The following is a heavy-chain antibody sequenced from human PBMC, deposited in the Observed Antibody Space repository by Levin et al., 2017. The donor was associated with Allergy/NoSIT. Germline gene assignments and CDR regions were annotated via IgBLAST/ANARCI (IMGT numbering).Heavy chain of an antibody. Sequence: SCAASGFTFASYEMNWVRQAPGKGLEWLSYISNTGFTIYYADSVKGRFTISRDNAKNSLYLHMNSLRAEDSAVYYCARGRGSSGDTWGQGTLVTVSS. CDR1: GFTFASYE. J-gene: IGHJ5*02. V-gene: IGHV3-48*03. D-gene: IGHD6-19*01. CDR2: ISNTGFTI. CDR3: ARGRGSSGDT.